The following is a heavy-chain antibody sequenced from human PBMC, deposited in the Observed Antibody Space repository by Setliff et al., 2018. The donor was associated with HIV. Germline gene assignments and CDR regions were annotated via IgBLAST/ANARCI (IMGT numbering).Heavy chain of an antibody. Sequence: LVKVSCKASGGTFSNYGMSWVRQAPGQGLEWMGGIIPISGTANYAQRFQGKVTITADKSTSTAYMELTSLRFDDTAMYYCVRGVQSPPHYSYYYMDVWGEGTMVTVS. D-gene: IGHD3-3*01. CDR3: VRGVQSPPHYSYYYMDV. CDR1: GGTFSNYG. V-gene: IGHV1-69*06. J-gene: IGHJ6*03. CDR2: IIPISGTA.